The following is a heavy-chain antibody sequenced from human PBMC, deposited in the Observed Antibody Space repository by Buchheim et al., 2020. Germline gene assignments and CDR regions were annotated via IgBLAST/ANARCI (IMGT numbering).Heavy chain of an antibody. CDR1: GFTFSSYA. V-gene: IGHV3-30-3*01. Sequence: QVQLVESGGGVVQPGRSLRLSCAASGFTFSSYAMHWVRQAPGKGLEWVAVISYDGSNKYYADSVKGRFTISRDNSKNTLYLQMNSLRAEDTAVYYCASDSCSGGSCYLSYWGQGTL. D-gene: IGHD2-15*01. CDR2: ISYDGSNK. CDR3: ASDSCSGGSCYLSY. J-gene: IGHJ4*02.